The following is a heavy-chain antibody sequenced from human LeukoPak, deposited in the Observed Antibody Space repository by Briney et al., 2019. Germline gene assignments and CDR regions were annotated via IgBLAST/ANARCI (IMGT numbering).Heavy chain of an antibody. V-gene: IGHV3-23*01. Sequence: GGSLRLSCAASGFTFSSYAMTWVRQAPGKGLEWVSTIDGSGGVTYYADSVKGRSTISRDNSKNTLYLQMNSLRAEDTAVYYCAKDGRGGDCTGASCTNWFGPWGQGTLVTVSS. CDR2: IDGSGGVT. J-gene: IGHJ5*02. D-gene: IGHD2-8*02. CDR3: AKDGRGGDCTGASCTNWFGP. CDR1: GFTFSSYA.